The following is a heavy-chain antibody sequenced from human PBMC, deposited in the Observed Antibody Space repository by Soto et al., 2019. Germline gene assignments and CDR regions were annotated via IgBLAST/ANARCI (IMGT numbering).Heavy chain of an antibody. J-gene: IGHJ4*02. Sequence: GSLRLSCAASGFTFTKYCMTWDSQAPGKGLEWVANIKQDGREKYHVDSVKGRFTISRDNAENALYLQMNSLRVEDMAVFYCVRHSYTITWHWPHNDYCGQGTLVTFSS. D-gene: IGHD6-13*01. CDR2: IKQDGREK. CDR1: GFTFTKYC. V-gene: IGHV3-7*05. CDR3: VRHSYTITWHWPHNDY.